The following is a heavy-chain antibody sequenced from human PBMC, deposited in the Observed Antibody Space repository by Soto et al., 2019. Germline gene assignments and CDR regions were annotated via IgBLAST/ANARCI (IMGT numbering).Heavy chain of an antibody. D-gene: IGHD3-3*02. CDR2: LYYSGST. V-gene: IGHV4-39*01. CDR3: ASPKIAFYNWFDP. Sequence: TSETLSLTCTVSGGSITSSNFYWGWVRPPPGKGLEWIGSLYYSGSTYYNPSLKSRVTISVDTSKNQFSLKLSSVTAADTAVYYCASPKIAFYNWFDPWGQGTLVTVSS. J-gene: IGHJ5*02. CDR1: GGSITSSNFY.